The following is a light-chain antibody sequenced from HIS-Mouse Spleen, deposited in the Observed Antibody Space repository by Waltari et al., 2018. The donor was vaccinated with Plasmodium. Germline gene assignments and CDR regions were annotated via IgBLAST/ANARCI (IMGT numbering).Light chain of an antibody. Sequence: QSALTQPASVSGSPGQSITIPCTGTSSDVGGYNSVSWYQQHPGKAPTLMIYDVSNRPSGVSNRCSGSKSGNTASLTISGLQAEDEADYYCSSYTSSSTRVFGGGTKLTVL. CDR1: SSDVGGYNS. CDR3: SSYTSSSTRV. V-gene: IGLV2-14*03. CDR2: DVS. J-gene: IGLJ3*02.